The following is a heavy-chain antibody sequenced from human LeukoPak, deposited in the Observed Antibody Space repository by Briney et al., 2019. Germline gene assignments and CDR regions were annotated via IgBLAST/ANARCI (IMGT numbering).Heavy chain of an antibody. Sequence: ASVKVSCKASGYTFTSYDINWVRQATGQGLEWMGWMNPNSGNTGYAQKFQGRVTMTRNTSISTAYMELSSLRSEDTAVYYCARSGGDYVWSYYYYYGMDVWGQGTTVTVSS. V-gene: IGHV1-8*01. J-gene: IGHJ6*02. CDR2: MNPNSGNT. CDR1: GYTFTSYD. CDR3: ARSGGDYVWSYYYYYGMDV. D-gene: IGHD4-17*01.